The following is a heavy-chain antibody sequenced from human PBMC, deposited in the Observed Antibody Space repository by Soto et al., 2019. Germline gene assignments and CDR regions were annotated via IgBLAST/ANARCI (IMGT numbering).Heavy chain of an antibody. CDR3: ARKVGTMVRGVSRNDY. D-gene: IGHD3-10*01. Sequence: EVQLVESGGGLVKPGGSLRLSCAASGFTFSSYSMNWVRQAPGKGLEWVSSISSSSSYIYYADSVKGRFTISRDNAKNSLYLQMNSLRAEDTAVYYCARKVGTMVRGVSRNDYWGQGTLVTVSS. CDR1: GFTFSSYS. V-gene: IGHV3-21*01. J-gene: IGHJ4*02. CDR2: ISSSSSYI.